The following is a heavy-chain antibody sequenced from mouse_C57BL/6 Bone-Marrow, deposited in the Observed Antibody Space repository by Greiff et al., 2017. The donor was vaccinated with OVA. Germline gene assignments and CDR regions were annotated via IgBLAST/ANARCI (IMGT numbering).Heavy chain of an antibody. CDR2: IYPRSGNT. D-gene: IGHD1-1*01. CDR3: ALITTKRSYFDY. J-gene: IGHJ2*01. Sequence: QVQLKQSGAELARPGASVKLSCKASGYTFTSYGISWVKQRTGQGLEWIGEIYPRSGNTYYNEKFKGKATLTADKSSSTAYMELRSLTSEDSAVYFCALITTKRSYFDYWGQGTTLTVSS. CDR1: GYTFTSYG. V-gene: IGHV1-81*01.